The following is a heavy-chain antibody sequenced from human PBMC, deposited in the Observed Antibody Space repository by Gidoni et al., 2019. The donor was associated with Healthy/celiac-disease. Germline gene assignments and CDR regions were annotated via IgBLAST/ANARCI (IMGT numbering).Heavy chain of an antibody. D-gene: IGHD3-10*02. V-gene: IGHV3-9*01. CDR1: GFPFDDSA. CDR2: ISWNSGSI. Sequence: EVQLVESGGGLVKPGMSLGLSCAASGFPFDDSAMHWVRQAPGKGLEWVSGISWNSGSIGYADSVKGRFTISRDNAKNSLYLQMNSLRAEDTALYYCAKDIRPMFPLGYAFDIWGQGTMVTVSS. J-gene: IGHJ3*02. CDR3: AKDIRPMFPLGYAFDI.